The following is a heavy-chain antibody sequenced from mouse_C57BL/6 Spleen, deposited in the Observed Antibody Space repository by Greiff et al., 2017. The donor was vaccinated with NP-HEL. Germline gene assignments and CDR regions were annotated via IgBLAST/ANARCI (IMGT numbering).Heavy chain of an antibody. D-gene: IGHD1-1*01. CDR1: GYTFTSYG. CDR3: ARIVSTTVVRYFDV. Sequence: QVQLQQSGAELARPGASVKLSCKASGYTFTSYGISWVKQRTGQGLEWIGEIYPRSGNTYYNEKFKGKATLTADKSSSTAYMELRSLTSEDSAVYFCARIVSTTVVRYFDVWGTGTTVTVSS. J-gene: IGHJ1*03. V-gene: IGHV1-81*01. CDR2: IYPRSGNT.